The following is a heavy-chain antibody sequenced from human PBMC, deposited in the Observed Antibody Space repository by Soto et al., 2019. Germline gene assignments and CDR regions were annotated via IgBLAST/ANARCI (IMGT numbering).Heavy chain of an antibody. CDR3: ARASPITMVRGRGYFDY. CDR2: INAGNGNT. V-gene: IGHV1-3*01. D-gene: IGHD3-10*01. Sequence: ASVKVSCKASGYTFTSYAMHWVRQAPGQRLEWMGWINAGNGNTKYSQKFQGRVTITRDTSASTAYMELSSLRSEDTAVYYCARASPITMVRGRGYFDYWGQGTLVTVS. J-gene: IGHJ4*02. CDR1: GYTFTSYA.